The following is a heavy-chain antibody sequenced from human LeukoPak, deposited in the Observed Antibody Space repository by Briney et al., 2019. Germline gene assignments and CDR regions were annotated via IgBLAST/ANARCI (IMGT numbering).Heavy chain of an antibody. CDR3: ASGDWSGPYCGGACFGFDP. V-gene: IGHV3-11*01. Sequence: GGSLRLACAAAGFTFSDYYMSWIRQAPGKGLEWVSYISSSGSTIYYADSVKGRFTISRDNAKNSLYLQMNSLRAEDTAVYYCASGDWSGPYCGGACFGFDPWGQGTLVTVSS. D-gene: IGHD2-21*02. CDR2: ISSSGSTI. J-gene: IGHJ5*02. CDR1: GFTFSDYY.